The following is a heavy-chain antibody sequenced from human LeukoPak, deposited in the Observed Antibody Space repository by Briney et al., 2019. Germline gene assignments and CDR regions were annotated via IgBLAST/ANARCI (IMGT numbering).Heavy chain of an antibody. CDR3: ASGGGRFLEWSRDYMDV. CDR2: ISGSGGST. V-gene: IGHV3-23*01. J-gene: IGHJ6*03. D-gene: IGHD3-3*01. CDR1: GFTFSSYA. Sequence: GGSLRLSCAASGFTFSSYAMSWVRQAPGKGLEWVSAISGSGGSTYYADSVKGRFTISRDNSKNTLYLQMNSLRAEDTAVYYCASGGGRFLEWSRDYMDVWGKGTTVTVSS.